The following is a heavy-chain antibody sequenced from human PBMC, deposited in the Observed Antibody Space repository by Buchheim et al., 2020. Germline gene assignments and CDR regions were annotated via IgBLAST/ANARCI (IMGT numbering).Heavy chain of an antibody. CDR2: IKTDGSRT. CDR3: SREMEDLEYFSD. D-gene: IGHD3-3*01. Sequence: EVQLVESGGGLVKPGGSLRLSCAASGFTFSSYWMHWVRQVPGKGLVWVSRIKTDGSRTNYADYVEGRFTISRDNAKNTPYLQMNSLRDDDTAVYYCSREMEDLEYFSDWGQGT. CDR1: GFTFSSYW. J-gene: IGHJ4*02. V-gene: IGHV3-74*01.